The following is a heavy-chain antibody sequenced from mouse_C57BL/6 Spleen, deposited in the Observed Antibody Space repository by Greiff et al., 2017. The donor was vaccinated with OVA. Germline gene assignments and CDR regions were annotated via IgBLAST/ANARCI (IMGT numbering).Heavy chain of an antibody. Sequence: EVQLQESGPGLVKPSQSLSLTCSVTGYSITSGYYWNWIRQFPGNKLEWMGYISYDGSNNYNPSLKNRISITRDTSKNQFFLKLNSVTTEDTATYYCAREDLGYYGSSGYFDVWGTGTTVTVSS. CDR3: AREDLGYYGSSGYFDV. V-gene: IGHV3-6*01. D-gene: IGHD1-1*01. J-gene: IGHJ1*03. CDR2: ISYDGSN. CDR1: GYSITSGYY.